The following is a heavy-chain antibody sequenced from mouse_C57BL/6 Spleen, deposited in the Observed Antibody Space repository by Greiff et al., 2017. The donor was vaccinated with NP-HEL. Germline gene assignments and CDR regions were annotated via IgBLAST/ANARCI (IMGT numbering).Heavy chain of an antibody. Sequence: VQLQQSGPGMVKPSQSLSLTCTVTGYSITSGYDWHWIRHFPGNKLEWMGYISYSGSTNYNPSLKSRISITHDTSKNHFFLKLNSVTTEDTATYYCAREVTTARYFDVWGTGTTVTVSS. CDR1: GYSITSGYD. CDR2: ISYSGST. D-gene: IGHD2-13*01. J-gene: IGHJ1*03. V-gene: IGHV3-1*01. CDR3: AREVTTARYFDV.